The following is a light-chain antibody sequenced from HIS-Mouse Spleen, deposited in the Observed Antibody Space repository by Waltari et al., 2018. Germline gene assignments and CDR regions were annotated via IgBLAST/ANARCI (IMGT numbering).Light chain of an antibody. J-gene: IGLJ2*01. CDR1: RCSLPSNY. Sequence: NFMLTQPHSVSESPGKTVTISCTRSRCSLPSNYLHWYQQRPSSAPTTVIYEDNQRPSGVPDRFSGSIDSSSNSASLTISGLKTEDEADYYCQSYDSSNQVFGGGTKLTVL. CDR3: QSYDSSNQV. CDR2: EDN. V-gene: IGLV6-57*04.